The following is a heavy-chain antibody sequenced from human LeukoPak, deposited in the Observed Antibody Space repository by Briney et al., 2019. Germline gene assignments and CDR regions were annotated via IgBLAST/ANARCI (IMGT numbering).Heavy chain of an antibody. V-gene: IGHV1-3*01. CDR3: ARAWQGEPYIDY. CDR2: INAGNGNT. J-gene: IGHJ4*02. D-gene: IGHD2-2*02. CDR1: GYTFTSYA. Sequence: GASVKVSCKASGYTFTSYAMHWVRQAPGQRLEWMGWINAGNGNTKYSQKFQGRVTITRNTSISTAYMELSSLRSEDTAVYYCARAWQGEPYIDYWGQGTLVTVSS.